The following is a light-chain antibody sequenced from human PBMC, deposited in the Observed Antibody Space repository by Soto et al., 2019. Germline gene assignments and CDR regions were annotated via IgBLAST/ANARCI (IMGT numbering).Light chain of an antibody. CDR3: QQRSNWTIT. CDR1: QSVSSY. V-gene: IGKV3-11*01. Sequence: EIVLTQSPATLYLSAGERATLSCGASQSVSSYLAWYQQKPGQAPRLLIYDASNRATGIPARFSGSGSGTDFTLTISRLENEDFAVYYCQQRSNWTITFGQGTRLEIK. J-gene: IGKJ5*01. CDR2: DAS.